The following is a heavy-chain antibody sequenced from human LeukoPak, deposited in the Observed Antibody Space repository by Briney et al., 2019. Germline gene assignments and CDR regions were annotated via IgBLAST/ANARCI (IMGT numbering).Heavy chain of an antibody. Sequence: ASVKVSCKASGYTFTSYDINWVRQATGQGLEWMGWMNPNSGNTGYAQKFQGRIIVSRNTSISTAYMELSSLTSEDTAIYYCARTAAAGNRRLNYWGQGTLVTAAS. D-gene: IGHD6-13*01. CDR3: ARTAAAGNRRLNY. J-gene: IGHJ4*02. CDR2: MNPNSGNT. V-gene: IGHV1-8*01. CDR1: GYTFTSYD.